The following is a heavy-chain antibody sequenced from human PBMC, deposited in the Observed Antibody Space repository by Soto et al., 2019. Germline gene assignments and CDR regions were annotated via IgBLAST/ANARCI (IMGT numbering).Heavy chain of an antibody. Sequence: SGGGVVQPGRSLRLSCAASGFTFSSYGMHWVRQAPGKGLEWVAVIWYDGSNKYYADSVKGRFTISRDNSKNTLYLQMNSLRAEDTAVYYCARDQGDYDFWSGYYPSPPFDYWGQGTLVTVSS. V-gene: IGHV3-33*01. J-gene: IGHJ4*02. CDR3: ARDQGDYDFWSGYYPSPPFDY. D-gene: IGHD3-3*01. CDR1: GFTFSSYG. CDR2: IWYDGSNK.